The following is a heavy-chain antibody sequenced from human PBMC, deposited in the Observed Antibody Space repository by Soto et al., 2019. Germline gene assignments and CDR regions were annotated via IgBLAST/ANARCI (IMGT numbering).Heavy chain of an antibody. CDR1: GYTFTSYV. CDR2: ISTYNGNT. J-gene: IGHJ6*02. Sequence: QVQLMQSGAEVKKPGASVKVSCKASGYTFTSYVISWVRQAPGQGLEWMGWISTYNGNTNYAQKLQGRVTMTTDTSTSTAYMELRSLRSDDTAVYYCGRDLYPSVFYYGMDVWGQGTTVTVSS. CDR3: GRDLYPSVFYYGMDV. V-gene: IGHV1-18*01. D-gene: IGHD6-6*01.